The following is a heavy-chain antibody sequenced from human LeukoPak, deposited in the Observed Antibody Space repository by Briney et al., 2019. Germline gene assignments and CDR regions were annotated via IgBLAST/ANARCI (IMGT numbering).Heavy chain of an antibody. CDR2: ISYDGSNK. V-gene: IGHV3-30*18. Sequence: GGSLRLSCAASGFTISSYGMHWVRQAPGKGLEWVAVISYDGSNKYYADSVKGRFTISRDNSKNTLYLQMNSLRAEDTAVYYCAKDRIAAAVFHYYYGMDVWGQGTTVTVSS. CDR3: AKDRIAAAVFHYYYGMDV. CDR1: GFTISSYG. D-gene: IGHD6-13*01. J-gene: IGHJ6*02.